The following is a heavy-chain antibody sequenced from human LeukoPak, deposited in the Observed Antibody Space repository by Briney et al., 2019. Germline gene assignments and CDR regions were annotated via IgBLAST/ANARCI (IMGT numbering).Heavy chain of an antibody. J-gene: IGHJ4*02. D-gene: IGHD1-26*01. CDR1: GFTFNSYA. Sequence: GGSLRLSCAASGFTFNSYAMSWVRQAPEKGLEWVATISGSGGGTYYADSVKGRFTISRDDSKNTLYLQMNSLRAEDMAVYYCAKDLGRYRNNYFDYWGQGTLVTVSS. V-gene: IGHV3-23*01. CDR3: AKDLGRYRNNYFDY. CDR2: ISGSGGGT.